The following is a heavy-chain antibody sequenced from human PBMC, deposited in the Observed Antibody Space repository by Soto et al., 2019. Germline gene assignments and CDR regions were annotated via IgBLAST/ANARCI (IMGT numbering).Heavy chain of an antibody. CDR3: ARAPWELPHFDY. J-gene: IGHJ4*02. CDR2: SYYSGST. Sequence: SETLSLTCTVSGGSISSYYWSWIRQPPGKGLEWIGYSYYSGSTNYNPSLKSRVTISVDTSKNQIPLKVSSVTAADTAVYYCARAPWELPHFDYWGQGTLVTVSS. CDR1: GGSISSYY. V-gene: IGHV4-59*01. D-gene: IGHD1-26*01.